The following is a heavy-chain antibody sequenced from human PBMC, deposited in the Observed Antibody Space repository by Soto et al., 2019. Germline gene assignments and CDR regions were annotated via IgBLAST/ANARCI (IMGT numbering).Heavy chain of an antibody. J-gene: IGHJ4*02. V-gene: IGHV2-5*02. D-gene: IGHD2-21*01. CDR2: IYWDNDK. CDR1: GFSLSTYGVS. Sequence: QITLKESGPTLVKPTQTLTLTCTFSGFSLSTYGVSVGWIRQPPGKALEWLALIYWDNDKYYSPSLKRWLTITPHTSSIHVLLTMSLMPPVDTSTYYFTLILSSPYSSLCPLSSFASWCQRTLVTFSS. CDR3: TLILSSPYSSLCPLSSFAS.